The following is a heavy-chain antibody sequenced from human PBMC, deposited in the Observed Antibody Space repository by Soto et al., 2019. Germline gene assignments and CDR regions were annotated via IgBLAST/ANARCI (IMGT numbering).Heavy chain of an antibody. V-gene: IGHV1-18*01. CDR1: GYTFTSYG. CDR2: ISAYNGNT. J-gene: IGHJ5*02. Sequence: ASVKVSCKASGYTFTSYGISWVRQAPGQGLEWMGWISAYNGNTNYAQKLQGRVTMTTDTSTSTAYMELRSLRSDDTAVYYCARSDIVVVVADKGWFDPWGQGTLVTVS. CDR3: ARSDIVVVVADKGWFDP. D-gene: IGHD2-15*01.